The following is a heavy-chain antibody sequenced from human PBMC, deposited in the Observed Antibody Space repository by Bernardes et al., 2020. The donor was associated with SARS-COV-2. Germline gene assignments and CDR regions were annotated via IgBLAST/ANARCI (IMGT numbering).Heavy chain of an antibody. V-gene: IGHV4-59*01. D-gene: IGHD3-16*01. J-gene: IGHJ6*02. CDR2: IYYSGST. Sequence: DTLSLTCTVSGGSISSYYWSWIRQPPGKGLEWIGYIYYSGSTNYNPSLKSRVTISVDTSKNQFSLKLSSVTAADTAVYYCARDLGLANYYYYGMDVWGQGTTVTVSS. CDR3: ARDLGLANYYYYGMDV. CDR1: GGSISSYY.